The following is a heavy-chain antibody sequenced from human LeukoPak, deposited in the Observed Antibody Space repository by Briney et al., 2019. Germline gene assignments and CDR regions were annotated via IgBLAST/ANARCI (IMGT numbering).Heavy chain of an antibody. J-gene: IGHJ6*03. CDR3: ARHSQYSHMHV. CDR1: GGSVSSSSYY. Sequence: SETLSLTCTVSGGSVSSSSYYWAWIRQPPGKGLEWIASIYYSGSAYCNPSLQSRVTISVDTSKNQFSLKVSSLTAADTAVYYCARHSQYSHMHVWGKGTTVTVSS. V-gene: IGHV4-39*01. CDR2: IYYSGSA.